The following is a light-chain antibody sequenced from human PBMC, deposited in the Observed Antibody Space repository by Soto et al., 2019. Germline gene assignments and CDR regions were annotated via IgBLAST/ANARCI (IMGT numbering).Light chain of an antibody. CDR1: QSVSRSH. V-gene: IGKV3-20*01. CDR2: RAS. J-gene: IGKJ1*01. Sequence: EIVLTQSPGTLSLSPGERANLSCRASQSVSRSHLAWYQQKSGQAPRLLIYRASSRATGIPDRFSGSGSGTDFTLAISRLEPEDSAVYYCQQYGSSPWTFGRGTKVEIK. CDR3: QQYGSSPWT.